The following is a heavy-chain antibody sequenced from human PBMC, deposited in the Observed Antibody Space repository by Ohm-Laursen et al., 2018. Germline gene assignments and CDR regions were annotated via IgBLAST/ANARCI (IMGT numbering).Heavy chain of an antibody. CDR1: GFTFSDYY. J-gene: IGHJ6*02. D-gene: IGHD6-13*01. Sequence: SLRLSCAASGFTFSDYYMSWIRQAPGKGLEWVSYISSSGSTIYYADSVKSRFTISRDNAKNSLYLQMNSLRAEDTAVYYCVRDLGPYSSSWRLDYYYGMDVWGQGTTVTVSS. V-gene: IGHV3-11*01. CDR3: VRDLGPYSSSWRLDYYYGMDV. CDR2: ISSSGSTI.